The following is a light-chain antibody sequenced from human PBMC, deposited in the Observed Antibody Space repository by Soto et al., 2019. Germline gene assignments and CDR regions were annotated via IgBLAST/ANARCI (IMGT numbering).Light chain of an antibody. J-gene: IGKJ4*01. CDR3: QQYNSYS. V-gene: IGKV1-5*01. Sequence: DSQITQSPSTLAASVGGRVAMSCRASENISRWLAWYQQKPGKAPKLLIYDASRLESGVPSRFSGRGSGTEFTLTISSLQPDDFATYYCQQYNSYSFGGGTKVDIK. CDR1: ENISRW. CDR2: DAS.